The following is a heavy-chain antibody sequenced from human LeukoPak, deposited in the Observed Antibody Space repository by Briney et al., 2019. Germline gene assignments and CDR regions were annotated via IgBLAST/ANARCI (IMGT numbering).Heavy chain of an antibody. CDR1: GYTFTSYA. Sequence: ASVTVTCKASGYTFTSYAMHWVRQAPGQRLEWMGWINAGNGNTKYSQKFQGRVTITRDTSASTAYMELSSLRSEETAVNYCARGRITMVRGVIIKGDSPLNWGQGTLVTVSS. CDR3: ARGRITMVRGVIIKGDSPLN. CDR2: INAGNGNT. V-gene: IGHV1-3*01. D-gene: IGHD3-10*01. J-gene: IGHJ4*02.